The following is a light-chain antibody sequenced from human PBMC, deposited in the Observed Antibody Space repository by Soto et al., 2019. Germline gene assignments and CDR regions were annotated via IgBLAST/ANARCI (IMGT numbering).Light chain of an antibody. CDR1: QSVSSN. CDR3: QQYNNWPQT. J-gene: IGKJ1*01. CDR2: GAS. Sequence: EVVLTQSPDTLSLSPGERATLSGRASQSVSSNLAWYQQKPGQAPRLLIYGASTRATGIPARFSGSGSGTEFTLTISSLQSEDFAVYYCQQYNNWPQTFGQGTKVDIK. V-gene: IGKV3-15*01.